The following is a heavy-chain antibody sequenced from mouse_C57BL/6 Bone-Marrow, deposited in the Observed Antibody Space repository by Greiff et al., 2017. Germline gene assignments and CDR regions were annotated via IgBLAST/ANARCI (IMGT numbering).Heavy chain of an antibody. Sequence: VKLQQPGAELVKPGASVKMSCKASGYTFTSYWITWVKQRPGQGLEWIGDIYPTSGRTNYNEKFKSKAILTVDTSSNTAYMQLSILTSVDSAVFYCARSGPLGRSFDYWGQGTTLTVSS. J-gene: IGHJ2*01. D-gene: IGHD4-1*01. CDR1: GYTFTSYW. V-gene: IGHV1-55*01. CDR3: ARSGPLGRSFDY. CDR2: IYPTSGRT.